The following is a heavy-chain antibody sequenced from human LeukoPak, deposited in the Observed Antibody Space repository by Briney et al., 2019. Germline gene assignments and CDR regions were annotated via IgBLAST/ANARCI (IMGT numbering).Heavy chain of an antibody. CDR1: GGSITTIPYN. J-gene: IGHJ5*01. CDR2: ISYVGTT. Sequence: SETLSLTCTVSGGSITTIPYNWGWIRQPPGKGLEWIGTISYVGTTYYEPSLKSRVTMSIDTSKNQFSLNLNSVTAADTAVYYCARHPTGYPNWFDSWGQGTLVIVSS. V-gene: IGHV4-39*01. CDR3: ARHPTGYPNWFDS. D-gene: IGHD3-9*01.